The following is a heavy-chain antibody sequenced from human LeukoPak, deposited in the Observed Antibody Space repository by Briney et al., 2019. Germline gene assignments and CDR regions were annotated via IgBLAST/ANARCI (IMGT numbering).Heavy chain of an antibody. CDR2: IYYSGST. CDR3: ARTIMVRGAPSTDY. J-gene: IGHJ4*02. CDR1: GGSISSGGYY. V-gene: IGHV4-31*03. D-gene: IGHD3-10*01. Sequence: SETLSLTCTVSGGSISSGGYYWSWIRQHPGKGLEWIGYIYYSGSTNYNPSLKSRVTISVDKSKNQFSLKLSSVTAADTAVYYCARTIMVRGAPSTDYWGQGTLVTVSS.